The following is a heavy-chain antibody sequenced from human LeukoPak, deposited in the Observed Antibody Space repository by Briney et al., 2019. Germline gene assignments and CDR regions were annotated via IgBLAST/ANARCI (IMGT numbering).Heavy chain of an antibody. CDR1: GDSINIYY. CDR3: ASSGYSYGATIPKNY. Sequence: SETLSLTCTVSGDSINIYYWTWIRQPAGKGLEWVGRFYSGGSTNYNPSLKSRVTMSLDTSKNQFSLKLTSVTAADAAVYFCASSGYSYGATIPKNYWGQGTLVTVSS. V-gene: IGHV4-4*07. CDR2: FYSGGST. J-gene: IGHJ4*02. D-gene: IGHD5-18*01.